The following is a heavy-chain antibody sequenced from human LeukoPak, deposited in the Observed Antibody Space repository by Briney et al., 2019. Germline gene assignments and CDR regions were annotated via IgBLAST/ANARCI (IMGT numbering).Heavy chain of an antibody. D-gene: IGHD4-17*01. J-gene: IGHJ6*03. Sequence: PGGSLRLSCAVSGFTFDDYAMHWVRQVPGKGLEWVSGINWNSDSIGYADSVKGRFTTSRDNTKNSLYLQMNSLKAEDTALFYCARYLRKLYGRGGDYYFYMDVWGKGTTVTVSS. CDR2: INWNSDSI. CDR3: ARYLRKLYGRGGDYYFYMDV. V-gene: IGHV3-9*01. CDR1: GFTFDDYA.